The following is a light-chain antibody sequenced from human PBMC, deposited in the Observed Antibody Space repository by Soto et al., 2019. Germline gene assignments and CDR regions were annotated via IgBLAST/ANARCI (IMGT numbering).Light chain of an antibody. V-gene: IGKV1-5*03. CDR3: QHYSTYSAT. CDR2: ETS. J-gene: IGKJ1*01. CDR1: QSVLRW. Sequence: DIPMTQSPSTLSASVGDRVTITCRASQSVLRWLAWYQQKPGKAPNLLIFETSRLRSGVPSRFSGSGSETEFTLPISSLQPNDFATYYCQHYSTYSATFGQGTKVEI.